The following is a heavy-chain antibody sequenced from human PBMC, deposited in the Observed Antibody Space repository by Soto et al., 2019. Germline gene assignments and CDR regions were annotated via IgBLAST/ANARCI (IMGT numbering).Heavy chain of an antibody. V-gene: IGHV4-31*03. J-gene: IGHJ6*03. D-gene: IGHD5-12*01. CDR3: AGGKLQQGAYGEVYYYHQMDV. CDR1: GASTKNRNYY. CDR2: LYYTGNT. Sequence: SLSLTCTVCGASTKNRNYYWSWIRQRPGKGPEWIGFLYYTGNTYYNPSLKSRLSISMGTSQDEISLRLSSVTAADTAVYYCAGGKLQQGAYGEVYYYHQMDVWGQGTTVTVSS.